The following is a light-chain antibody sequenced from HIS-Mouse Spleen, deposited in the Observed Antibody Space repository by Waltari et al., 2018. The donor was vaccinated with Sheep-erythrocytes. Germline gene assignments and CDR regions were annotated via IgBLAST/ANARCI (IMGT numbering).Light chain of an antibody. V-gene: IGLV2-11*01. CDR2: DVS. Sequence: QSALTQPRSVSGSPGQSVTISCPGTSSDVGGYNYVSWYQQHQGKAPKLMSYDVSKRPSGVPDRFSGSKSGNTASLTISGLQAEDEADYYCCSYAGSYNHVFATGTKVTVL. CDR1: SSDVGGYNY. CDR3: CSYAGSYNHV. J-gene: IGLJ1*01.